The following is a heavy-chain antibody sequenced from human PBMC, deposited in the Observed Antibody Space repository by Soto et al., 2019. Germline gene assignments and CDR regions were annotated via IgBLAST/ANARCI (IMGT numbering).Heavy chain of an antibody. J-gene: IGHJ6*02. D-gene: IGHD2-2*01. V-gene: IGHV1-69*13. CDR3: ARGVVYCSSTSCPPGGDYYYGMDV. CDR1: GGTFSSYA. CDR2: IIPIFGTA. Sequence: SVKVSCKASGGTFSSYAISWVRQASGQGLEWMGGIIPIFGTANYAQKFQGRVTITADESTSTAYMELSSLRSEDTAVYYCARGVVYCSSTSCPPGGDYYYGMDVWGQGTTVTVSS.